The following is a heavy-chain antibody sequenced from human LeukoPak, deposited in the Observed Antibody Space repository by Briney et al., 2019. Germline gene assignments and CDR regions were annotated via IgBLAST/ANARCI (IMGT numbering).Heavy chain of an antibody. CDR1: GYTFTGYY. J-gene: IGHJ4*02. V-gene: IGHV1-2*02. D-gene: IGHD1-26*01. CDR2: VYPSSGGT. Sequence: VASVTVSFTTSGYTFTGYYIHWVRQAPGQGLEWMGLVYPSSGGTHYAQTFQGRVTMTRDTTTSTAYMELSSLRSADTGVYYCARDFSGSYDCWGRGTLVTVYS. CDR3: ARDFSGSYDC.